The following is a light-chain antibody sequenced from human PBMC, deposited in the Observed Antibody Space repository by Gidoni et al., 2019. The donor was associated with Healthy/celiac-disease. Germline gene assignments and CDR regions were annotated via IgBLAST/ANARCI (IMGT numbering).Light chain of an antibody. CDR1: QSVLYSSNNKNY. J-gene: IGKJ4*01. CDR2: WAS. Sequence: DIVMTHSPDPLAVSLGERATINCKSSQSVLYSSNNKNYLAWYQQKPGQPPKLLIYWASTRESGVPDRFSGSGSGTDFTLTISSLQAEDVAVYYCQQYYSTPPTFXGXTKVEIK. V-gene: IGKV4-1*01. CDR3: QQYYSTPPT.